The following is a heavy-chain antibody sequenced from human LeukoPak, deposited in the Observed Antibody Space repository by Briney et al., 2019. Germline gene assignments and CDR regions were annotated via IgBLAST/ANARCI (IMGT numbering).Heavy chain of an antibody. J-gene: IGHJ6*02. D-gene: IGHD6-13*01. CDR3: ARDGGSWYSPYYYGMDV. V-gene: IGHV1-18*01. CDR2: ISAYNGNT. CDR1: GYTFTSYG. Sequence: ASVKVSCKASGYTFTSYGISWVRQAPGQGLEWMGWISAYNGNTNYAQKLQGRVTMTTDTSTSTAYMELRSLRSNDTAVYYCARDGGSWYSPYYYGMDVWGQGTTVTVS.